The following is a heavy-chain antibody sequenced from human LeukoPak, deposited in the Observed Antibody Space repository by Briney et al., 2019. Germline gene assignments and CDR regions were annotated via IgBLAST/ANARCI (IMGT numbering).Heavy chain of an antibody. D-gene: IGHD2-21*02. Sequence: SETLSLTCTVSACSISNYFWNWIRQPPGKVLEWIGYIHSSGSTNYNPSLKSRLTISAHTPKQQFSLQLSSVSAADTAVYYCARSKRDFPYPFDYWGQGILVTVSS. V-gene: IGHV4-59*01. CDR2: IHSSGST. CDR3: ARSKRDFPYPFDY. J-gene: IGHJ4*02. CDR1: ACSISNYF.